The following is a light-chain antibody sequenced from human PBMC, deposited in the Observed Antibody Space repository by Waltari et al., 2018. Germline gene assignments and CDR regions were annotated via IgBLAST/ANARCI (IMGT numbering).Light chain of an antibody. J-gene: IGLJ7*01. CDR3: QVRDSNTAV. Sequence: SYELTQPLSVSVAPGQTATITCGGNNLGGKSVHWYQQKPGQAPVLVIYRDNNRPSGIPDRFSGSNSGNTATPTINGAQVGDEADYYCQVRDSNTAVFGGGTHLTVL. CDR2: RDN. V-gene: IGLV3-9*02. CDR1: NLGGKS.